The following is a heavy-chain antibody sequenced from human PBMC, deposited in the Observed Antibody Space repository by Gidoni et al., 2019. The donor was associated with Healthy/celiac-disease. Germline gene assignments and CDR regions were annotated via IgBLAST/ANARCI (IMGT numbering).Heavy chain of an antibody. CDR2: ISAYNGNT. J-gene: IGHJ6*02. D-gene: IGHD2-2*01. Sequence: QVQLVQSGAEVKKPGASVKVSCKASGYTFTSYGISWVRQAPGQGLEWMGWISAYNGNTNYAQKLQGRVTMTTDTSTSTAYMELRSLRSDDTAVYYCARVVRDIVVVPAAILAYYYYGMDVWGQGTTVTVSS. V-gene: IGHV1-18*01. CDR3: ARVVRDIVVVPAAILAYYYYGMDV. CDR1: GYTFTSYG.